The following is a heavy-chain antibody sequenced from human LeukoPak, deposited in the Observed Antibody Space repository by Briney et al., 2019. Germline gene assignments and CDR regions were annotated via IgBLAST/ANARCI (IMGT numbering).Heavy chain of an antibody. J-gene: IGHJ4*02. CDR2: INYSGST. CDR3: ARHHYYYGSGTYYTAIDS. D-gene: IGHD3-10*01. CDR1: GGSFSGYY. Sequence: SETLSLTCAVYGGSFSGYYWSWIRQPPGKGLEWIGEINYSGSTNYNPSLKSRVTISVDTSKNQFSLRLSSLTAADTAVYFCARHHYYYGSGTYYTAIDSWGQGTLVTVSS. V-gene: IGHV4-34*01.